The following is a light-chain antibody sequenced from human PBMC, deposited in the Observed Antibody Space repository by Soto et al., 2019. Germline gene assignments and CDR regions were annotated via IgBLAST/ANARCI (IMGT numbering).Light chain of an antibody. J-gene: IGKJ4*01. Sequence: EIVMTQSPAPLSVSPGDRATLSCRASQSISANLAWYQQKPGQAPRLLIYGASSRATGIPDRFSGSGSGTDFTLTISRLEPEDFAVYYCQQYGSSHTFGGGTKVDIK. V-gene: IGKV3-20*01. CDR2: GAS. CDR3: QQYGSSHT. CDR1: QSISAN.